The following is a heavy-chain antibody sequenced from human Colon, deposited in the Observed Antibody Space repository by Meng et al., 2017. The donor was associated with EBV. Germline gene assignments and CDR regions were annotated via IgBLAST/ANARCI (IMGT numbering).Heavy chain of an antibody. CDR1: GGSISSVYW. Sequence: LQASGQGLVKPSETLSLICAVSGGSISSVYWWTWVRQSPGKGLEWIGEIYHSGSTNYNPSLKSRVTISVDKSKNQFSLKLTSVTAADTAVYYCARGGYYSFDYWGQRTLVTVSS. V-gene: IGHV4-4*02. CDR3: ARGGYYSFDY. CDR2: IYHSGST. J-gene: IGHJ4*02. D-gene: IGHD5-18*01.